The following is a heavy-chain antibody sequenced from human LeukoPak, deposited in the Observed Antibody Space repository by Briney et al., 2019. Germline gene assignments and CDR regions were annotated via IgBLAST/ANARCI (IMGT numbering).Heavy chain of an antibody. V-gene: IGHV3-53*01. CDR1: GFTVSSNY. D-gene: IGHD4-17*01. CDR3: AIVSEDGVPGGY. Sequence: PGGSLRLSCAASGFTVSSNYMSWVRQAPGKGLEWVSVIYSGGSTYYADFVKGRFTISRDNSKNTLYLQMNSLRAEDTAVYYCAIVSEDGVPGGYWGQGTPVTVSS. J-gene: IGHJ4*02. CDR2: IYSGGST.